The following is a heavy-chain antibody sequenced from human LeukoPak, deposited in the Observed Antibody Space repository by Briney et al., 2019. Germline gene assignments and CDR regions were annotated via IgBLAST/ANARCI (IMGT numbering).Heavy chain of an antibody. CDR3: ARDGGIAAAGP. D-gene: IGHD6-13*01. CDR1: GFTFSSYS. CDR2: ISSSSSYI. J-gene: IGHJ5*02. V-gene: IGHV3-21*01. Sequence: GGSLRLSCAASGFTFSSYSMNWVRQAPGKGLEWVSSISSSSSYIYYADSVKGRFTISRDNAKNSLYLQMNSLRAEDTAVYYCARDGGIAAAGPWGQGTLVTVSS.